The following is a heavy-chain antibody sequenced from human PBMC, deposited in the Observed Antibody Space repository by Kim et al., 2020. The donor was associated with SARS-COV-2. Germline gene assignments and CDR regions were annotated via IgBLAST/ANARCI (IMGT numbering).Heavy chain of an antibody. J-gene: IGHJ4*02. Sequence: YNPSLKSRVTISVDTSKNQFYLKLSSVTAADTAVYYCARYCTNGVCYLDYWGQGTLVTVAS. D-gene: IGHD2-8*01. CDR3: ARYCTNGVCYLDY. V-gene: IGHV4-34*01.